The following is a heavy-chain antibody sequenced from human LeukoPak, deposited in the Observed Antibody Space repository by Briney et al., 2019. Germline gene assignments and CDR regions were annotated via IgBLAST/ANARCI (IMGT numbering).Heavy chain of an antibody. J-gene: IGHJ6*02. CDR1: GGTFSSYA. Sequence: SVKVSFKASGGTFSSYAISWVRQAPGQGPEWMGGIIPILGTANYVQKFQGRVTITADESTSTAYMELSSLRSEDTAIYYCARARGMVRGAASPGTMDVWGQGTTVTVSS. D-gene: IGHD3-10*01. V-gene: IGHV1-69*13. CDR3: ARARGMVRGAASPGTMDV. CDR2: IIPILGTA.